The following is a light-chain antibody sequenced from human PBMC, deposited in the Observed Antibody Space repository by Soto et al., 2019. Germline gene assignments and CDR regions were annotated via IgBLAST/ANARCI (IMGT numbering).Light chain of an antibody. Sequence: DIQMTQSPPSLSASVGDRVTITCRASQGIGNSLAWYQQKPVTVPKLLIYSASTLQSGVPSRFSGSGSGTEFTLTISSLQPEDVAAYYCQKYNTVPATFGQGTRLEIK. J-gene: IGKJ5*01. CDR1: QGIGNS. V-gene: IGKV1-27*01. CDR2: SAS. CDR3: QKYNTVPAT.